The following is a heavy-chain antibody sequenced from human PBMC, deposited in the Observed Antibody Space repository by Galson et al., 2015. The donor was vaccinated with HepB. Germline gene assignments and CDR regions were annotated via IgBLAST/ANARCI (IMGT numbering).Heavy chain of an antibody. J-gene: IGHJ4*02. CDR1: GGSISSGGYY. CDR3: AREIKDGGTSTLGLFIDY. V-gene: IGHV4-31*02. D-gene: IGHD3-16*01. Sequence: TVSGGSISSGGYYWSWIRQHPGKGLEWIGYIYHSGSTNYNPSLKSRVIISVDTSNNQFSLKLSSVTAADTAVYYCAREIKDGGTSTLGLFIDYWSQGTLVTVSS. CDR2: IYHSGST.